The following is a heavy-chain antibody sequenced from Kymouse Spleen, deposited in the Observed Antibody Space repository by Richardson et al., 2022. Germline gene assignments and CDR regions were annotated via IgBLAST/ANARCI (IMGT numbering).Heavy chain of an antibody. J-gene: IGHJ6*02. CDR2: IYYSGST. V-gene: IGHV4-39*01. D-gene: IGHD7-27*02. Sequence: QLQLQESGPGLVKPSETLSLTCTVSGGSISSSSYYWGWIRQPPGKGLEWIGSIYYSGSTYYNPSLKSRVTISVDTSKNQFSLKLSSVTAADTAVYYCASNWGGYYYYGMDVWGQGTTVTVSS. CDR3: ASNWGGYYYYGMDV. CDR1: GGSISSSSYY.